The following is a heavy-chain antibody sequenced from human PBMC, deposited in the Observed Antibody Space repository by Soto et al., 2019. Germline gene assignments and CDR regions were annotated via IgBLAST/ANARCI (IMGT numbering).Heavy chain of an antibody. CDR2: NYYSGIT. CDR3: ASRLLNYYYYGMDV. J-gene: IGHJ6*02. CDR1: GGSISSGGYY. D-gene: IGHD4-17*01. Sequence: SETLSLTCTVSGGSISSGGYYWTWIRQHPGKGLEWIGYNYYSGITYYNPSLKSRVTISLDTSKNQFSLKLSSVTAADTAVYYCASRLLNYYYYGMDVWGQGTTVTVSS. V-gene: IGHV4-31*03.